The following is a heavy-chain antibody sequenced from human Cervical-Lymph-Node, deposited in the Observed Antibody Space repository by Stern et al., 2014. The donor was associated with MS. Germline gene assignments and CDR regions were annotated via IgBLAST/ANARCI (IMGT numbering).Heavy chain of an antibody. J-gene: IGHJ2*01. Sequence: VQLVESGGGVVQPGRSLKLSCVASGFTFSSYAMHWVRQAPGKGLEWVTVVSSDGSNEYYADSAKGRFTISRDNAKNTVFLQMTSLRPEDTAFYYCARDVADGVGYFDVWGGGTLVAVSS. D-gene: IGHD2-15*01. CDR2: VSSDGSNE. V-gene: IGHV3-30-3*01. CDR3: ARDVADGVGYFDV. CDR1: GFTFSSYA.